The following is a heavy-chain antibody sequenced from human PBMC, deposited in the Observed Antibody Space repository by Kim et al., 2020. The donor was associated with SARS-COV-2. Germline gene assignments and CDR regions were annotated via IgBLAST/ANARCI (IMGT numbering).Heavy chain of an antibody. Sequence: ASVKVSYKASGYTFTSYYMHWVRQAPGQGLEWMGIINPSGGSTSYAQKFQGRVTMTRDTSTSTVYMELSSLRSEDTAVYYCARWELPGWFDPWGQGTLVTVSS. CDR3: ARWELPGWFDP. CDR2: INPSGGST. J-gene: IGHJ5*02. CDR1: GYTFTSYY. D-gene: IGHD1-26*01. V-gene: IGHV1-46*01.